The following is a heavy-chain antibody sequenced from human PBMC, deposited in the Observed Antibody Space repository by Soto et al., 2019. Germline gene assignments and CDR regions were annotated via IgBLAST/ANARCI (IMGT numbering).Heavy chain of an antibody. Sequence: QVQLQQWGAGLLKPSETLSLTCAVYGGSFSGYYCSWIRQPPGKGLEWIGEINHSGSTNYNPSLKSRVPRSVDTSKNQFSLKLSSVTDADTAVYYCAGEYCSSTSCLLDYWGQGPLVTVSS. CDR3: AGEYCSSTSCLLDY. V-gene: IGHV4-34*01. D-gene: IGHD2-2*01. CDR1: GGSFSGYY. J-gene: IGHJ4*02. CDR2: INHSGST.